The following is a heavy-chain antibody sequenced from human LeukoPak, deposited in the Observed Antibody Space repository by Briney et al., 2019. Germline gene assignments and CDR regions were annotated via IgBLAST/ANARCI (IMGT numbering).Heavy chain of an antibody. J-gene: IGHJ4*02. CDR3: ARTAVAGIDY. CDR2: IYYSGST. CDR1: GVSISRYY. Sequence: SETLSLTCTVSGVSISRYYWSWIRQPPGQGLEWIGYIYYSGSTNYNPSLKRRVTISVDTSKSQFSLKLSSVTAADTAVYYCARTAVAGIDYWGQGTLVTVSS. D-gene: IGHD6-19*01. V-gene: IGHV4-59*01.